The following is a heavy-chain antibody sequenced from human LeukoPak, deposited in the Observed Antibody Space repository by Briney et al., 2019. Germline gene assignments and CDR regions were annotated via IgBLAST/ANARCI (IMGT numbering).Heavy chain of an antibody. CDR3: ARDIGELDDY. Sequence: GVLRLSCTASGFKFDDYGMTWVRQAPGKGLEWVSDINWNGDSRGYAHSVRGRFTISRDDSKNTLYLQMNSLRAEDTAVYYCARDIGELDDYWGQGTLVTVSS. D-gene: IGHD3-10*01. J-gene: IGHJ4*02. CDR1: GFKFDDYG. V-gene: IGHV3-20*04. CDR2: INWNGDSR.